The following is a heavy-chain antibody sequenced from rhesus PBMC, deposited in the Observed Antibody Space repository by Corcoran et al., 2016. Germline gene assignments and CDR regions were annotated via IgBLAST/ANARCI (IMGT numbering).Heavy chain of an antibody. D-gene: IGHD3-9*01. V-gene: IGHV4-160*01. CDR2: SSGSGGST. CDR3: ARAGLTRMSTGYYTYQYYFDY. Sequence: QVQLQESGPGLVKPSETLSRTCAVSGGSISRNYWSWSRQPPGKGLEWIGRSSGSGGSTDYNPSLKSRVTISTDTSKNQFSLKLSSVTAADTAVYYCARAGLTRMSTGYYTYQYYFDYWGQGVLVTVSS. J-gene: IGHJ4*01. CDR1: GGSISRNY.